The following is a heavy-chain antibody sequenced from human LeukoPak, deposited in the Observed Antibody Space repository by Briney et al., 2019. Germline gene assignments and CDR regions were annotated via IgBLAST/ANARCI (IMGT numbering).Heavy chain of an antibody. J-gene: IGHJ4*02. CDR1: GFTFSSYG. CDR2: IKQDGSEK. CDR3: ARSGLNRFDY. D-gene: IGHD2-15*01. V-gene: IGHV3-7*03. Sequence: GGSLRLSCAASGFTFSSYGMHWVRQAPGKGLEWVANIKQDGSEKNYVDSVRGRFTISRDNSKNTLYLQMNSLRAEDTAAYYCARSGLNRFDYWGQGTLVTVSS.